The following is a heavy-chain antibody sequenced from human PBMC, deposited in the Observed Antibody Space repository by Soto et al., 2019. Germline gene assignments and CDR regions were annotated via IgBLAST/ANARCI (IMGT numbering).Heavy chain of an antibody. D-gene: IGHD3-3*01. J-gene: IGHJ4*02. CDR1: GFTFDDYA. V-gene: IGHV3-9*01. Sequence: EVQLVESGGGLVQPGRSLRLSCAASGFTFDDYAMHWVRQAPGKGLVWVSGISWNSNTIDYADSVKGRFTISRDNAKNSLYLQMTSLRAEDTALYYCAKDMAAVDFSNFDYWGQGTLVTVSS. CDR3: AKDMAAVDFSNFDY. CDR2: ISWNSNTI.